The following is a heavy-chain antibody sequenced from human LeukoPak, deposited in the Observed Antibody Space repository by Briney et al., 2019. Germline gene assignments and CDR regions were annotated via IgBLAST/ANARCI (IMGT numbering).Heavy chain of an antibody. CDR3: ARVRGEYYMDV. V-gene: IGHV3-48*01. CDR1: GFTFSSYN. J-gene: IGHJ6*03. Sequence: GGSLRLSCAVSGFTFSSYNMNWVRQAPGKGLEWVSYITYITSSSSSTYYADSVKGRFTISRDHAKNSLYLQMNSLRAEDTAVYFCARVRGEYYMDVWGKGTTVTVSS. D-gene: IGHD3-10*01. CDR2: ITYITSSSSST.